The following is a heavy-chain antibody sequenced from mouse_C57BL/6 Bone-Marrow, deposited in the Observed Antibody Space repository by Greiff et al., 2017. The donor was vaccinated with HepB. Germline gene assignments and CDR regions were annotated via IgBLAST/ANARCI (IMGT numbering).Heavy chain of an antibody. CDR3: ARERARGFAY. J-gene: IGHJ3*01. Sequence: EVMLVESGGGLVKPGGSLKLSCAASGFTFSSYAMSWVRQTPEKRLEWVATISDGGSYTYYPDNVKGRFTISRDNAKNNLYLQMSHLKSEDTAMYYCARERARGFAYWGQGTLGTVSA. D-gene: IGHD3-1*01. CDR2: ISDGGSYT. V-gene: IGHV5-4*01. CDR1: GFTFSSYA.